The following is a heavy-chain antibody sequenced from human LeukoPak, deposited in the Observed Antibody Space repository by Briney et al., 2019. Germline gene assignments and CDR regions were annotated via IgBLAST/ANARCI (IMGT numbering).Heavy chain of an antibody. J-gene: IGHJ6*02. CDR3: ARDSIAAAGRIYYYYGMDV. CDR2: INPNSGGT. Sequence: ASVKVSCKASGYTFTGYYMHWVRQAPGQGLEWMGWINPNSGGTNYAQKFQGRVTMTRDTSISTAYMELSRLRSDGTAVYYCARDSIAAAGRIYYYYGMDVWGQGTTVTVSS. D-gene: IGHD6-13*01. CDR1: GYTFTGYY. V-gene: IGHV1-2*02.